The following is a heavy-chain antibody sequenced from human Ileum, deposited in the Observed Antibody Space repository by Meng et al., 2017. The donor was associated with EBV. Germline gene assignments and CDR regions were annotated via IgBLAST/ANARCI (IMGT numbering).Heavy chain of an antibody. J-gene: IGHJ4*02. CDR1: GGSVISNDW. CDR2: IFHIGST. Sequence: QVQLQQSGPRLVKPSGTLSLTGAVSGGSVISNDWWSWVRQPPVKGLEWIGEIFHIGSTNNSPSLKSRVTISVDNSKNQSSLSLNSVTAADTAIYYCAKVSLTGTFYDHWGQGILVTVSS. V-gene: IGHV4-4*02. CDR3: AKVSLTGTFYDH. D-gene: IGHD3-9*01.